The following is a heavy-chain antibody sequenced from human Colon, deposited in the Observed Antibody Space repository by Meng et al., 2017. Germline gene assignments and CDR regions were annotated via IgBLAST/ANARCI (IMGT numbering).Heavy chain of an antibody. D-gene: IGHD1-7*01. J-gene: IGHJ4*02. V-gene: IGHV4-4*02. CDR2: VYQRGDT. CDR1: GDTISSNIW. CDR3: GRDQGRELINH. Sequence: QVQRQESGHGLVTPAGTLSLTGTVSGDTISSNIWWSWVRQPPGKGLELIGEVYQRGDTNYNPYLKSRVDISVDKSKNQFYLSLFSVTAADTAVYYCGRDQGRELINHWGQGTLVTVSS.